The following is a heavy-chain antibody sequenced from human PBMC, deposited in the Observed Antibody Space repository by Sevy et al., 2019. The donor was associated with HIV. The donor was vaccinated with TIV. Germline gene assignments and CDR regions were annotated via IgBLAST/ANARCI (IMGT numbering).Heavy chain of an antibody. CDR2: ISGSDGII. CDR1: GFTFSDYY. CDR3: ARDHVKDGDLGDYYYFAMDV. J-gene: IGHJ6*02. D-gene: IGHD4-17*01. Sequence: GGSLRLSCAASGFTFSDYYMSWIRQAPGKGLEWISYISGSDGIIYYADSVKGRFTVSRDNSNNSLYLQMSSLRAEDTAVYYCARDHVKDGDLGDYYYFAMDVWGQGTTVTVSS. V-gene: IGHV3-11*01.